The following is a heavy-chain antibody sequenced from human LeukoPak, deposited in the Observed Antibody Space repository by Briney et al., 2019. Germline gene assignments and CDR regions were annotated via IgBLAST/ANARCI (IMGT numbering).Heavy chain of an antibody. CDR2: IYYSGST. CDR1: GGSISSYY. V-gene: IGHV4-59*01. J-gene: IGHJ4*02. CDR3: ASVNRGWHYFDY. Sequence: SETLSLTCTVSGGSISSYYWSWIRQPPGKGLEWIGYIYYSGSTNYNPSLKSRGTISVDTSKNQFSLKLSSVTAADTAVYYCASVNRGWHYFDYWGQGTLVTVSS. D-gene: IGHD6-19*01.